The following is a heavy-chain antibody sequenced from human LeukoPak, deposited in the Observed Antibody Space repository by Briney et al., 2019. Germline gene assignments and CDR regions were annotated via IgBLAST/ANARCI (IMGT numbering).Heavy chain of an antibody. CDR1: GFTFSSYS. CDR3: ARDSYYDIPAGMDV. J-gene: IGHJ6*02. Sequence: GGSLRLSCAASGFTFSSYSMDWVRQAPGKGLEWASSISSSSSYIYYADSVKGRFTISRGNAKNSLYLQMNSLRAEDTAVYYCARDSYYDIPAGMDVWGQGTTVTVSS. V-gene: IGHV3-21*01. CDR2: ISSSSSYI. D-gene: IGHD3-9*01.